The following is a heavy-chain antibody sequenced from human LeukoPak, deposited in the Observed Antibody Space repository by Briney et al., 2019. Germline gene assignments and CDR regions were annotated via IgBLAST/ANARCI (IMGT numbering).Heavy chain of an antibody. CDR2: ISGSGGST. Sequence: GGSLRLSCAASGFTFSSYAMSWVRQAPGKGLEWVSAISGSGGSTYYADSVKGRFTISRDNSKNTLYLQMNSLRAEDTAVYYCAKETPIVVVPAATFDYWGQGTLVTVSS. V-gene: IGHV3-23*01. J-gene: IGHJ4*02. CDR1: GFTFSSYA. D-gene: IGHD2-2*01. CDR3: AKETPIVVVPAATFDY.